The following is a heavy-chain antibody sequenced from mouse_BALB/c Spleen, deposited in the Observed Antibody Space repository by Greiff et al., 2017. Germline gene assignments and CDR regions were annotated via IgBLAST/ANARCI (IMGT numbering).Heavy chain of an antibody. D-gene: IGHD1-1*01. Sequence: EVKVEESGPGLVKPSQSLSLTCTVTGYSITSDYAWNWIRQFPGNKLEWMGYISYSGSTSYNPSLKSRISITRDTSKNQFFLQLNSVTTEDTATYYCARSNYGSPFDYWGQGTTLTVSS. CDR3: ARSNYGSPFDY. V-gene: IGHV3-2*02. J-gene: IGHJ2*01. CDR2: ISYSGST. CDR1: GYSITSDYA.